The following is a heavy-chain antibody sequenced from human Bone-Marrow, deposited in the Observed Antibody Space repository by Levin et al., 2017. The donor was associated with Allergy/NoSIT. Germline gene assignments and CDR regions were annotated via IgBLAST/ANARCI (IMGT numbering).Heavy chain of an antibody. CDR2: ISDSGNT. V-gene: IGHV4-39*07. D-gene: IGHD3-3*01. J-gene: IGHJ5*02. CDR1: GGSISSGTHY. Sequence: SETLSLTCTVSGGSISSGTHYWGWIRQPPGKGLEWIVTISDSGNTYHNPSLTSRVTISVDTSRNPVSLNLTSVTAADTAVYYCARTIEVSTIFGILTPKNWFDPWGQGTLVTVSS. CDR3: ARTIEVSTIFGILTPKNWFDP.